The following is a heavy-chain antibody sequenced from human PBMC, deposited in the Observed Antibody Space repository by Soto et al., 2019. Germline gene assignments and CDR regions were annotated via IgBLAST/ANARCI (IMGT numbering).Heavy chain of an antibody. CDR2: IYYSGST. J-gene: IGHJ6*02. V-gene: IGHV4-59*08. D-gene: IGHD3-16*01. CDR1: CGSISSYY. CDR3: ARGGVKCYYGMDV. Sequence: SETLSLTCTVSCGSISSYYWSWIRQPPGKGLERIGYIYYSGSTNYNPSLKSRVTISVDTSKNQFSLKLSSVTAADTAVYYCARGGVKCYYGMDVWGQGTTVTVSS.